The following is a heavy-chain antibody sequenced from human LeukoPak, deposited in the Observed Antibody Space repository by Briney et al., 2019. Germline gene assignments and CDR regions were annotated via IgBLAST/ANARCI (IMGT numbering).Heavy chain of an antibody. CDR3: ATAPTEDGDGSSPGY. CDR2: ISSSGSDT. D-gene: IGHD4-17*01. CDR1: RFTFRDHF. J-gene: IGHJ4*02. Sequence: PGGSLRLSCAASRFTFRDHFMSWIRQPPGKGLEYVSYISSSGSDTYYSDSVKGRFTVSRDNAKNSLFLQMNSLRAEDTAVYYCATAPTEDGDGSSPGYWGQGTLVTVPS. V-gene: IGHV3-11*04.